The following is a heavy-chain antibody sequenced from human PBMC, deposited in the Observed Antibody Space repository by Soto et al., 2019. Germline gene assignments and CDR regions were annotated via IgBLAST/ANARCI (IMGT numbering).Heavy chain of an antibody. V-gene: IGHV3-30*18. J-gene: IGHJ4*02. CDR2: ISYDGSSK. CDR1: GFTFSSYG. D-gene: IGHD6-6*01. CDR3: AKDLIPYSSSSYFDY. Sequence: GGSLRLSCAASGFTFSSYGMHWVRQAPGKGLEWVAVISYDGSSKYYADSVKGRFTISRDNSKNTLYLQMNSLRAEDTAVYYCAKDLIPYSSSSYFDYWGQGTLVTVSS.